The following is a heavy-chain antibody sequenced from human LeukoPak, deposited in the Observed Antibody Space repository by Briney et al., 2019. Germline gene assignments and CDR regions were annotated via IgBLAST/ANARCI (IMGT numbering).Heavy chain of an antibody. CDR1: GGSISSYY. D-gene: IGHD1-26*01. CDR2: MYTSGST. Sequence: SETLSLTCTVSGGSISSYYWSWVRQPAGKRLEWIGLMYTSGSTDYNPSLESRVTIPVGKSKNQLSLKLTSVTAADTAVYYCAGRDYWGQGTLVTVSS. V-gene: IGHV4-4*07. CDR3: AGRDY. J-gene: IGHJ4*02.